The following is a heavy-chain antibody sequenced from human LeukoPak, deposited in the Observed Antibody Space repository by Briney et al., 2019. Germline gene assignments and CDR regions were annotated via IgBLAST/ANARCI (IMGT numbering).Heavy chain of an antibody. CDR1: GFTFSSYS. D-gene: IGHD4-23*01. J-gene: IGHJ1*01. CDR2: ISISGSRI. V-gene: IGHV3-48*01. CDR3: ARYLDYGGNSRVFQH. Sequence: GGSLRLSCAASGFTFSSYSMSWVRQAPTKGLEWVSYISISGSRIYYADSVKGRFTISRDNAKNSVYLQMNSLRAEDTAVYYCARYLDYGGNSRVFQHWGQGTLVTVSS.